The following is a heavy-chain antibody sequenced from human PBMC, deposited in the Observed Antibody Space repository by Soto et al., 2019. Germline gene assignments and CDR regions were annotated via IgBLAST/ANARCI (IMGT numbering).Heavy chain of an antibody. J-gene: IGHJ6*02. Sequence: PGGSLRLSCAASGFTVSSNYMSWVRQAPGKGLEWVSVIYSGGSTYYADSVKGRFTISRDNSKNTLYLQMNSLRAEDTAVYYCAGTTVIHYYYGLDVWGQGTTVTVSS. CDR2: IYSGGST. D-gene: IGHD4-17*01. CDR1: GFTVSSNY. CDR3: AGTTVIHYYYGLDV. V-gene: IGHV3-66*01.